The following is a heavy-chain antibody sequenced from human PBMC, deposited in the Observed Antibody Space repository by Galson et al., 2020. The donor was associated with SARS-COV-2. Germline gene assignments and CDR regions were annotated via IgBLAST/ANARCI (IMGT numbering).Heavy chain of an antibody. J-gene: IGHJ4*02. V-gene: IGHV4-59*08. D-gene: IGHD3-22*01. CDR1: GGSISSYY. Sequence: SETLSLTCTVSGGSISSYYWSWIRQPPGKGLEWIGYIYYSGSTNYNPSLKSRVTISVDTSKNQFSLKLSSVTAADTAVYYCARHGTASGYYYVASNHFDYWGQGTLVTVSS. CDR3: ARHGTASGYYYVASNHFDY. CDR2: IYYSGST.